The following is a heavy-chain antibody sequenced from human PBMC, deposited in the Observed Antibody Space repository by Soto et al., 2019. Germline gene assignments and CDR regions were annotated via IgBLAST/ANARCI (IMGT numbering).Heavy chain of an antibody. CDR2: ISYDGGNK. J-gene: IGHJ4*02. V-gene: IGHV3-30*02. CDR3: AKDRSVLRYFDWLPVPH. Sequence: PGGSLRLSCEASGFTFSNYGTHWVRQAPGEGLEWVAHISYDGGNKHYADSVKGRFTISRDNSKNTLFLQMNSLRAEDTAVYYCAKDRSVLRYFDWLPVPHWGQGTLVTVSS. CDR1: GFTFSNYG. D-gene: IGHD3-9*01.